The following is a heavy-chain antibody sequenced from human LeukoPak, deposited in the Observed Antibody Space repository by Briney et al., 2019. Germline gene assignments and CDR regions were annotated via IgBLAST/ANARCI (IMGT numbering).Heavy chain of an antibody. CDR3: ARTYDFGRGPPGDAFDN. CDR2: IDARSGIT. V-gene: IGHV3-48*01. J-gene: IGHJ3*02. D-gene: IGHD3-3*01. Sequence: GGSLRLSCAASEFTFTIFGLNWVRQAPGKGPEWVSYIDARSGITYYADSVQGRFTISRDDARESVFLQMDGLRVDDTAVYYCARTYDFGRGPPGDAFDNWGPGTWVIVSA. CDR1: EFTFTIFG.